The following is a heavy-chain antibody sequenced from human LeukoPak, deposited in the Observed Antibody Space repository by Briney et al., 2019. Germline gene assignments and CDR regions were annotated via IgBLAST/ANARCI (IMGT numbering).Heavy chain of an antibody. CDR2: ISNNGGST. CDR3: ARAGEMASNTGSDY. J-gene: IGHJ4*02. V-gene: IGHV3-23*01. D-gene: IGHD5-24*01. Sequence: GGSLRLSCAASGFTFYNYAMNWVRQAPGKGLEWVSTISNNGGSTYYADSVRGRFTISRDNSKNRLSLQMNSLRADDTAIYYCARAGEMASNTGSDYWGQGTQVTVSS. CDR1: GFTFYNYA.